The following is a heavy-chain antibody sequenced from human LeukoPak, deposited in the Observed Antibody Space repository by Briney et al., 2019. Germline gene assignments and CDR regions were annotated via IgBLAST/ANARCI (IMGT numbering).Heavy chain of an antibody. J-gene: IGHJ6*03. CDR1: GFTFSSYG. CDR3: ARDVFPHYYYYMDV. CDR2: IWYDGSNK. V-gene: IGHV3-33*01. Sequence: GRSLRLSCAASGFTFSSYGMHWVRQAPGKGLEGAAVIWYDGSNKYYADSVKGRFTISRDNSKNTLYLQMNSLRAEDTAVYYCARDVFPHYYYYMDVWGKGTTVTVSS.